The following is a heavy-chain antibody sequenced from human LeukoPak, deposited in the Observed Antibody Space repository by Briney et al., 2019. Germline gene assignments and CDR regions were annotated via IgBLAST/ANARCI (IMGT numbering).Heavy chain of an antibody. Sequence: GRSLRLTCAASGFTFSSYGMHWVRQAPGKGLEWVAVIWYDGSNKYYADSVKGRFTISRDNSKNTLYLQMNSLRAEDTAVYYCGRGGAMVLDYWGQGTLVTVSS. CDR3: GRGGAMVLDY. J-gene: IGHJ4*02. CDR1: GFTFSSYG. V-gene: IGHV3-33*01. CDR2: IWYDGSNK. D-gene: IGHD5-18*01.